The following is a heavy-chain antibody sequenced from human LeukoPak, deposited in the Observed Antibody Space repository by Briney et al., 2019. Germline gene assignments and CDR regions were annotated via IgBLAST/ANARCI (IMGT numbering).Heavy chain of an antibody. D-gene: IGHD6-13*01. J-gene: IGHJ4*02. Sequence: GGSLRLSCTASGFSFSSYGVHWVRQAPGKGLEWVAFMRYDGSIEYYADSVKGRFSISRDTSKNTLNLQMNTLRAEDTAVYYCATRIGAGGLFYFDYWGQGTLVTVPS. V-gene: IGHV3-30*02. CDR3: ATRIGAGGLFYFDY. CDR1: GFSFSSYG. CDR2: MRYDGSIE.